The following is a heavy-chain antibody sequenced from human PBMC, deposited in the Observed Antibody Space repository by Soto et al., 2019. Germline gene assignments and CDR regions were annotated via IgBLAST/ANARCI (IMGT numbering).Heavy chain of an antibody. Sequence: ASVKVSCKASGYTFTNYYMHWVRQAPGQGLEWMGMINPTGGSTSYAQKFQGRVTMTRDTSTSTVYMELISLRSEDTAVYYCARNDKSGPGYWGQGTLVTVSS. D-gene: IGHD1-1*01. J-gene: IGHJ4*02. CDR3: ARNDKSGPGY. V-gene: IGHV1-46*01. CDR2: INPTGGST. CDR1: GYTFTNYY.